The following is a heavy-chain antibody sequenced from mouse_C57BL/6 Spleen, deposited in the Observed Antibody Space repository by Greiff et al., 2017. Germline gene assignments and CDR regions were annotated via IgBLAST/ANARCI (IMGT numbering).Heavy chain of an antibody. V-gene: IGHV5-16*01. CDR3: ARELGRAWYFCV. Sequence: EVKLVESEGGLVQPGSSMKLSCTASGFTFSDYYMAWVRQVPEKGLEWVANINYDGSSTYYLDYLKSRFIISRDNAKNILYLQMSSLTSEDTATYYCARELGRAWYFCVWGTGTTVTVSS. D-gene: IGHD4-1*01. CDR2: INYDGSST. J-gene: IGHJ1*03. CDR1: GFTFSDYY.